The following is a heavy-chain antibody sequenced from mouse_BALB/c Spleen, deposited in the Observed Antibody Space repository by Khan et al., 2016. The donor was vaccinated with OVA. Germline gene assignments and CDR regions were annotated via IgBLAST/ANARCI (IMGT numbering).Heavy chain of an antibody. CDR1: GFTFSGFG. D-gene: IGHD2-3*01. Sequence: EVELVESGGGLVQPGWSRKLSCAASGFTFSGFGMHWVRQAPEKGLEWVAFIGSDSSTIYYADTVKGRFTISRDNPKKTLFLQMTSLRSEDTAMYFCARTGYYYFDYWGQGTTLTVSS. CDR3: ARTGYYYFDY. J-gene: IGHJ2*01. V-gene: IGHV5-17*02. CDR2: IGSDSSTI.